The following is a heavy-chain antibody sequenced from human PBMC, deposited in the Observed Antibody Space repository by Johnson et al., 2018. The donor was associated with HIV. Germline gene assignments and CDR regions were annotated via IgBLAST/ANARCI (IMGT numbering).Heavy chain of an antibody. V-gene: IGHV3-30*04. J-gene: IGHJ3*02. Sequence: QMQLVESGGGVVQPGRSLRLSCAASGFTFIKYYMYWVRQAPGKGLECVAVTSCDGRKKYHADSVKGRFTISRDNSKNTLFLQMNSLTADDTAIYYCVRSPNWALGDIWGQGTMATVSS. CDR3: VRSPNWALGDI. CDR2: TSCDGRKK. CDR1: GFTFIKYY. D-gene: IGHD7-27*01.